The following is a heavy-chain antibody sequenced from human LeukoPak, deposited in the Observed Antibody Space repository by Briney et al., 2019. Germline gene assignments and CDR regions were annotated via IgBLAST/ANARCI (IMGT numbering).Heavy chain of an antibody. Sequence: ASVKVSCKASGGTFSSYAISWVRQAPGQGLEWMGGIIPIFGTANYAQKFQGRVTITADESTSTAYMGLSSLRSEDTAVYYCARVRITMVRGVYSPLDYWGQGTLVTVSS. D-gene: IGHD3-10*01. J-gene: IGHJ4*02. CDR3: ARVRITMVRGVYSPLDY. V-gene: IGHV1-69*13. CDR2: IIPIFGTA. CDR1: GGTFSSYA.